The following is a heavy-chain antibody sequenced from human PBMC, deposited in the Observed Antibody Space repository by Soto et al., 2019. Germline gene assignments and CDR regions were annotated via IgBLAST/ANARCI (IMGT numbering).Heavy chain of an antibody. CDR2: IYHSGST. J-gene: IGHJ4*02. V-gene: IGHV4-30-2*01. D-gene: IGHD4-17*01. CDR1: GGSISSGGYS. Sequence: LCGGSISSGGYSWSWIRQPPGKGLEWIGYIYHSGSTYYNPSLKSRVTISVDRSKNQISLKLSSVTAADTAVYYCARGMTTVTTFDYWGQGTLVTVSS. CDR3: ARGMTTVTTFDY.